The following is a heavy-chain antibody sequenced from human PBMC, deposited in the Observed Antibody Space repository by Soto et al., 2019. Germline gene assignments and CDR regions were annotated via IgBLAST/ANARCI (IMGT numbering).Heavy chain of an antibody. CDR1: GYTFTSYG. J-gene: IGHJ5*02. CDR2: ISAYNGNT. Sequence: ASVKVSCKASGYTFTSYGISWVRQARGQGLEWMGWISAYNGNTNYAQKLQGRVTMTTDTSTSTAYMELRSLRSDDTAVYYCARDHLIVVVPAASPWFDPWGQGTLVTVSS. V-gene: IGHV1-18*04. CDR3: ARDHLIVVVPAASPWFDP. D-gene: IGHD2-2*01.